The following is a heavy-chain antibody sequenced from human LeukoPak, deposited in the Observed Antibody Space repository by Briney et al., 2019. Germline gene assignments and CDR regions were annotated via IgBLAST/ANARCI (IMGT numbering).Heavy chain of an antibody. CDR3: ARAGLTGAYYYYYYGMDV. CDR2: MNPNSGNT. V-gene: IGHV1-8*01. CDR1: GYTFTSYD. D-gene: IGHD7-27*01. J-gene: IGHJ6*02. Sequence: ASVKVSCKATGYTFTSYDSNWVRQATGQGLEWMGWMNPNSGNTGYAQKFQGRVTMTRNTSISTAYMELSSLRSEDTAVYYCARAGLTGAYYYYYYGMDVWGQGTTVTVSS.